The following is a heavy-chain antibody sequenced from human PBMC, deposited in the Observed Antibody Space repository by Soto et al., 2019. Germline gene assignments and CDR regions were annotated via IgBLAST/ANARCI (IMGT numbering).Heavy chain of an antibody. CDR1: GYTFTGYY. Sequence: QVQLVQSGAEVKKPGASVKVSCKASGYTFTGYYMHWVRQAPGQGLEWMGWINPNSGGTNYAQKFQGWVTMTRDTAISTAYMELSRLRSDDTAVYYCARDEALQITGTTGWFDPCGQGTLVTVSS. CDR2: INPNSGGT. D-gene: IGHD1-20*01. CDR3: ARDEALQITGTTGWFDP. J-gene: IGHJ5*02. V-gene: IGHV1-2*04.